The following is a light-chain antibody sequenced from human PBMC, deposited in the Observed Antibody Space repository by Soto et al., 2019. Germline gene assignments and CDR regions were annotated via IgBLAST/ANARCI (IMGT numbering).Light chain of an antibody. J-gene: IGLJ1*01. Sequence: QSALTQPPSVSGSPGQSVTISCTGTSSEVGNYNRVSWYQQPPGTAPKLMIYEVNNRPSGVPDRFSGSKSGNTASLTISGLQAEDEADYYCNSYTTSSTYVFGTGTKVTVL. V-gene: IGLV2-18*02. CDR2: EVN. CDR3: NSYTTSSTYV. CDR1: SSEVGNYNR.